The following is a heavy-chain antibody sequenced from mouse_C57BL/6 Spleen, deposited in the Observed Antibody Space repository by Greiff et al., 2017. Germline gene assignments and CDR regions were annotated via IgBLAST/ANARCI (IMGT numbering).Heavy chain of an antibody. D-gene: IGHD1-1*01. CDR3: ARSGDYYGSSFAY. J-gene: IGHJ3*01. CDR2: INPGSGGT. CDR1: GYAFTNYL. Sequence: QVQLKQSGAELVRPGTSVKVSCKASGYAFTNYLIEWVKQRPGQGLEWIGVINPGSGGTNYNEKFKGKATLTADKSSSTAYMQLSSLTSEDSAVYFCARSGDYYGSSFAYWGQGTLVTVSA. V-gene: IGHV1-54*01.